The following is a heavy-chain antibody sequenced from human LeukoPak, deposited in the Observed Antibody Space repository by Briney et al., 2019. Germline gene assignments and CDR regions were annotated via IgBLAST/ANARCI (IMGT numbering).Heavy chain of an antibody. J-gene: IGHJ4*02. V-gene: IGHV3-30*02. CDR2: IRYDGSNK. Sequence: PGGSLRLSCAASGFTFSSYGMHWVRQAPGKGLEWVAFIRYDGSNKYYADSVKGRFAISRDNSKNTLYLQMNSLRAEDTAVYYCAKLYAYYFDYWGQGTLVTVSS. CDR1: GFTFSSYG. CDR3: AKLYAYYFDY. D-gene: IGHD2-8*01.